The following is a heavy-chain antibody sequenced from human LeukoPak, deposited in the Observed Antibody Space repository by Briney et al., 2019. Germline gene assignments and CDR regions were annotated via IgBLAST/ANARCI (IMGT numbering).Heavy chain of an antibody. D-gene: IGHD5-12*01. Sequence: SETLSLTCTVSGGSVSSGSYYWSWIRQPPGKGLEWIGEINHSGSTNYNPSLKSRVTISVDTSKNQFSLKLSSVTAADTAVYYCARGRSDYEGTFYFDYWGQGTLVTVSS. CDR1: GGSVSSGSYY. CDR3: ARGRSDYEGTFYFDY. V-gene: IGHV4-61*01. J-gene: IGHJ4*02. CDR2: INHSGST.